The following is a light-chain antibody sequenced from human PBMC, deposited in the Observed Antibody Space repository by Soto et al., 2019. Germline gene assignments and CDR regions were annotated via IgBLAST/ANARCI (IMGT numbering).Light chain of an antibody. J-gene: IGLJ3*02. Sequence: QSVLTQPASVSGSPGQSITISCTGTSSDVGGYNCVSWYQHHPGKAPKLMIYDVSDRPSGVSNRFSGSKSGNTASLTISGLQAEDEADYYCSSCTSSSTVVFGGGTKLTVL. CDR2: DVS. V-gene: IGLV2-14*03. CDR1: SSDVGGYNC. CDR3: SSCTSSSTVV.